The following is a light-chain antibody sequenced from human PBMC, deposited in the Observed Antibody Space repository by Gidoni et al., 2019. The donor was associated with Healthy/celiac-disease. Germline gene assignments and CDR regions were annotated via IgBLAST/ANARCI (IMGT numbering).Light chain of an antibody. Sequence: DIQMTQSPSTLSASVGDRVTITCRASQSISSWLAWYQQKPGKAPKLLIYDASSWESGVPSSVSGSGSGTEFILTIRTLQPDVFATYYCQHYNSYPYTFXQXTKLEIK. J-gene: IGKJ2*01. V-gene: IGKV1-5*01. CDR3: QHYNSYPYT. CDR2: DAS. CDR1: QSISSW.